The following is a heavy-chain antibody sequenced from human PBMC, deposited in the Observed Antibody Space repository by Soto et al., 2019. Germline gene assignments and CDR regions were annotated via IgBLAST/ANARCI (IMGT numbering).Heavy chain of an antibody. CDR1: GFTFGLSA. Sequence: LRLSSSASGFTFGLSAIPWVRHAPAKGLEYVSAISSNGGSTYYADSVKGRFTISRDNSKNTLYLQMSSLRAEDTAVYYCVKDRSPMVRGVIALDWGQGTMVTVSS. CDR2: ISSNGGST. J-gene: IGHJ4*02. D-gene: IGHD3-10*01. CDR3: VKDRSPMVRGVIALD. V-gene: IGHV3-64D*06.